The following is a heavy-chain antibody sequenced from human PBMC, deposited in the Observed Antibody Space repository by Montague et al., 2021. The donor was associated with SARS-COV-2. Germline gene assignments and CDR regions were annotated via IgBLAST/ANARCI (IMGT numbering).Heavy chain of an antibody. CDR2: ISGRSSYI. D-gene: IGHD2-2*01. V-gene: IGHV3-21*01. CDR1: GFTFSSYS. CDR3: ARDSGIFVASYYFDY. J-gene: IGHJ4*02. Sequence: SLRLSCVVYGFTFSSYSMNWVRQAPGKGLEWVSSISGRSSYIYYADSVKGRFTISRDNARNSLHLQMNSLRAEDTAVYYCARDSGIFVASYYFDYWGQGTLVTVSS.